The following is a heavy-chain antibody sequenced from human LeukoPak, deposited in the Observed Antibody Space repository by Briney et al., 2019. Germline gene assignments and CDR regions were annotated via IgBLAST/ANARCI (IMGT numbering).Heavy chain of an antibody. D-gene: IGHD3-10*01. CDR2: IYYSGST. CDR1: GGSISSYY. Sequence: SETLSLTCTVSGGSISSYYWSWIRQPPGKGLEWIGYIYYSGSTNYNPSLKSRVTISVDTSKNQFSLKLSSVTAADTAVYYCARYNPFLITMVRGVHNFDYWGQGTLVTVSS. J-gene: IGHJ4*02. V-gene: IGHV4-59*01. CDR3: ARYNPFLITMVRGVHNFDY.